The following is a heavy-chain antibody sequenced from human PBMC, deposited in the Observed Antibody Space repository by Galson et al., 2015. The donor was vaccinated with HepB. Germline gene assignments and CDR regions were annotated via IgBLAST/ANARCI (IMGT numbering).Heavy chain of an antibody. V-gene: IGHV3-23*01. CDR1: GFTFNSYA. CDR3: AKTRGYCRGGSCTPDD. CDR2: ISGSGRST. Sequence: SLRLSCAASGFTFNSYAMNWVRQAPGKGLDWVSTISGSGRSTYYADSVKGRFTVSRDNSKNTLYLQMNSLRAEDTAVYFCAKTRGYCRGGSCTPDDWGQGTLVTVSS. D-gene: IGHD2-15*01. J-gene: IGHJ4*02.